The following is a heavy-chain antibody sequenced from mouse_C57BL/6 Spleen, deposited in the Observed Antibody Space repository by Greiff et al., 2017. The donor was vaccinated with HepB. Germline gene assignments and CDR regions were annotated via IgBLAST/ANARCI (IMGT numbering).Heavy chain of an antibody. Sequence: QVQLQQPGAELVRPGSSVKLSCKASGYTFTSYWMDWVKQRPGQGLEWIGNIYPSDSETHYNQKFKDKATLTVDTSSSTAYMQLSSLTSEDSAVYYCARFPVVGRGYFDVWGTGTTVTVSS. CDR2: IYPSDSET. D-gene: IGHD1-1*01. CDR1: GYTFTSYW. CDR3: ARFPVVGRGYFDV. J-gene: IGHJ1*03. V-gene: IGHV1-61*01.